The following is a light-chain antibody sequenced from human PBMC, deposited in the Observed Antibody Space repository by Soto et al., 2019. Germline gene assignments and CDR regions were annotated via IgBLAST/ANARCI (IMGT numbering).Light chain of an antibody. Sequence: QAVVTQSPSVSGAPGQRVTISCTGSSSNTGAGYDVHWYQQFPGTAPKLLIYNNRNRPSGVPDRFSGSKSGTSASLAITGLQAEDEPDYYCQSYDSSLSAWVFGGGTKLTVL. CDR3: QSYDSSLSAWV. CDR2: NNR. V-gene: IGLV1-40*01. CDR1: SSNTGAGYD. J-gene: IGLJ3*02.